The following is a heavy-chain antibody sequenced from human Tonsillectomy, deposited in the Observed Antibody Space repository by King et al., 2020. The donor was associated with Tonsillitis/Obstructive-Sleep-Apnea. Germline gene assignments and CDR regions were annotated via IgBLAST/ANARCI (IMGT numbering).Heavy chain of an antibody. V-gene: IGHV1-46*01. Sequence: QLVQSGAEVKKSGASVKVSCKASGYIFTSNYIHWVRQAPGQGLEWMGMINPSGGSTSYAQKFQGRVTITRDTSTSTVYMELSSRRSEDTAVYYCARDLSDYYDSSGYYYDRWFDPWGQGTLVTVSS. D-gene: IGHD3-22*01. CDR3: ARDLSDYYDSSGYYYDRWFDP. CDR1: GYIFTSNY. CDR2: INPSGGST. J-gene: IGHJ5*02.